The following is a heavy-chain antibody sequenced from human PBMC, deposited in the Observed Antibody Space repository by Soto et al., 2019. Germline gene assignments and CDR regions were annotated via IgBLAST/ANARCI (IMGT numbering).Heavy chain of an antibody. Sequence: EVQLVESGGGLVQPGGSLRLSCAASGFTFSSNWMSWVRQAPGKGLEWVANIKQDGSDMYYVDSVKGRFTISRDNAKNSLYLQMNSLRAEDTAVYYCARPLGWRDSFDIWGQGTMVTVSS. V-gene: IGHV3-7*01. CDR2: IKQDGSDM. J-gene: IGHJ3*02. CDR3: ARPLGWRDSFDI. D-gene: IGHD6-19*01. CDR1: GFTFSSNW.